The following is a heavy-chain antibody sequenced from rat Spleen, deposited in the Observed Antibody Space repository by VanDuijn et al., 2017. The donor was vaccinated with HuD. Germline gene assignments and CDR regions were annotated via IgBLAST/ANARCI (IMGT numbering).Heavy chain of an antibody. CDR3: ARLGTTDYYYVMDA. CDR2: IRNKANGYTT. V-gene: IGHV7-7*01. CDR1: GFTFTDFY. D-gene: IGHD1-6*01. Sequence: EVKLLESGGGLVQPGGSMRLSCAASGFTFTDFYMNWIRQPAGKAPEWLGFIRNKANGYTTEYNPSVKGRFTISRDNTQNMLYLQMNTLRAEDTATYYCARLGTTDYYYVMDAWGQGASVTVSS. J-gene: IGHJ4*01.